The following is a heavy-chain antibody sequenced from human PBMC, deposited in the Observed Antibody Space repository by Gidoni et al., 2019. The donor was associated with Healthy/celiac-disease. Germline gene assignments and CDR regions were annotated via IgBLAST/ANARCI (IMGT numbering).Heavy chain of an antibody. Sequence: EVPLVESWGVVLQSGWSLTLSCAASGFTFVDYAMHWVRQAPGKGLEWVSLISWDGGSTYYADSVKGRFTISRDNSKNSLYLQMNSLRAEDTALYYCAKDIVSSGMYYFDYWGKGTLVTVSS. V-gene: IGHV3-43D*04. CDR1: GFTFVDYA. CDR3: AKDIVSSGMYYFDY. J-gene: IGHJ4*02. D-gene: IGHD6-19*01. CDR2: ISWDGGST.